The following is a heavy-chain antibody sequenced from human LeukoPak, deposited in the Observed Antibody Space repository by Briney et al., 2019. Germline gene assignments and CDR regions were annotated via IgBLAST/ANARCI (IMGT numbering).Heavy chain of an antibody. CDR3: ARVGPLYDFWSGYHYYFDY. CDR2: IYYSGST. Sequence: PSETLSLTCTVSGGSISSYYWSWIRQPPGKGLEWIGYIYYSGSTNYNPSLKSRVTISVDTSKNQFSLKLSSVTAADTAVYYCARVGPLYDFWSGYHYYFDYWGQGTLVTVSS. CDR1: GGSISSYY. J-gene: IGHJ4*02. V-gene: IGHV4-59*01. D-gene: IGHD3-3*01.